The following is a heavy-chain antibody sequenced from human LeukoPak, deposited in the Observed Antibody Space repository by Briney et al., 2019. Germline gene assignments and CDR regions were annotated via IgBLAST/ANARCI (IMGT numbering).Heavy chain of an antibody. Sequence: GGSLRLSCAASGFTFSSYGMHWVRQAPGKGLEWVSAISGSGGSTYYADSVKGRFTISRDNSKNTLYLQMNSLRAEDTAVYYCATFTTAAGCVYWGQGTLVTVSS. CDR3: ATFTTAAGCVY. D-gene: IGHD6-13*01. CDR1: GFTFSSYG. J-gene: IGHJ4*02. CDR2: ISGSGGST. V-gene: IGHV3-23*01.